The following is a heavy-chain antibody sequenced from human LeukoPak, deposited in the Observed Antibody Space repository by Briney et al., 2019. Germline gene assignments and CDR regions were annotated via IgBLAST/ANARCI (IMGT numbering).Heavy chain of an antibody. CDR2: VYYTGST. V-gene: IGHV4-59*11. Sequence: PSETLSLTCSVSGASISSHFWTWIRQASGKGLEFIGYVYYTGSTYYNPSLKSRLTMSVDTSKNQFSLTLNSMTAADTALYYCATTTMTTGPYPPPKYLYWGPGTLVTVSS. J-gene: IGHJ4*02. CDR3: ATTTMTTGPYPPPKYLY. CDR1: GASISSHF. D-gene: IGHD1-1*01.